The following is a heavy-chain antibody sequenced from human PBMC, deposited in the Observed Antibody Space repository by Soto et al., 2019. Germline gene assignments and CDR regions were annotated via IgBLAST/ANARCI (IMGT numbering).Heavy chain of an antibody. CDR1: GITFSSYA. CDR2: ISYDGKNT. Sequence: GGSLRLSCAASGITFSSYAMHWVRRAPGKGLEWVAAISYDGKNTYHADSVKGGFTISRDNSKNTLYLQMNSMRAEDTAVYYCSRDTIAARPNPYYGMDVWGQGTTVTVSS. V-gene: IGHV3-30*04. J-gene: IGHJ6*02. CDR3: SRDTIAARPNPYYGMDV. D-gene: IGHD6-6*01.